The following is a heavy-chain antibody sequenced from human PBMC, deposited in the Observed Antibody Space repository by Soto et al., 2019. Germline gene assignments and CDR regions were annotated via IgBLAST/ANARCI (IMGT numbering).Heavy chain of an antibody. CDR3: ARRQWLVGGYYYGMDV. Sequence: QVQLVQSGAEVKKPGASVKVSCKASGYTFTSYGISWVRQAPGQGLEWMGWTSAYNGNTNYAQKLQGRVTMTTDTSTSTAYMELRSLRSDNTAVYYCARRQWLVGGYYYGMDVWGQGTTVTVSS. D-gene: IGHD6-19*01. J-gene: IGHJ6*02. CDR2: TSAYNGNT. CDR1: GYTFTSYG. V-gene: IGHV1-18*01.